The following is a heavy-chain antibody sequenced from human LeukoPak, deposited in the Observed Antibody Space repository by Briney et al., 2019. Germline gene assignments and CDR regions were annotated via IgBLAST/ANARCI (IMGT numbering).Heavy chain of an antibody. CDR2: IRYDGSNK. CDR3: ATLSDIVATFGVDY. Sequence: PGRSLRLSCAASGFTFSSYGMHWVRQAPGKGLEWVAFIRYDGSNKYYADSVKGRFTISRDNSKNTLYLQMNSLRAEDTAVYYCATLSDIVATFGVDYWGQGTLVTVSS. J-gene: IGHJ4*02. D-gene: IGHD5-12*01. V-gene: IGHV3-30*02. CDR1: GFTFSSYG.